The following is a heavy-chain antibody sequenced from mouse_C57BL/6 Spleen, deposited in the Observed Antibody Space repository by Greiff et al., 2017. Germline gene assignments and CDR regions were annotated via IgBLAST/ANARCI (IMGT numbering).Heavy chain of an antibody. J-gene: IGHJ3*01. CDR1: GFTFTSYG. V-gene: IGHV5-6*02. CDR3: GRKGTVTDGFAY. Sequence: DVKLVESGGDLVKPGGSLKLSCAASGFTFTSYGMSWVRQTPDKRLEWVATISSGGSYTYYPDSVEGRFTISRDNATNTLYLQMSSLKSEDTAVYYCGRKGTVTDGFAYWGQGTLVTVSA. CDR2: ISSGGSYT. D-gene: IGHD2-13*01.